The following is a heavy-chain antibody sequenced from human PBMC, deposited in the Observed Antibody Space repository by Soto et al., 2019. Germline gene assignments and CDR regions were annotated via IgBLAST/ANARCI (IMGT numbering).Heavy chain of an antibody. CDR1: GFTFSSYS. CDR3: AKHLSNGSPDY. V-gene: IGHV3-23*01. CDR2: ISGSGGGT. J-gene: IGHJ4*02. Sequence: PGESLKISCAASGFTFSSYSMNWVRQAPGKGLEWVSSISGSGGGTYYADSVKGRFTISRDNSKNTLYLQMNSLRAEDTAVFYCAKHLSNGSPDYWGQGTLVTVSS. D-gene: IGHD2-15*01.